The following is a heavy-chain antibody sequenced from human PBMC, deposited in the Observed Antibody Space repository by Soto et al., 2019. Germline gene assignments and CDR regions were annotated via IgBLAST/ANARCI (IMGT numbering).Heavy chain of an antibody. D-gene: IGHD2-15*01. CDR2: IKQDGSEK. CDR3: ARIVVAATHDAFDM. J-gene: IGHJ3*02. V-gene: IGHV3-7*01. Sequence: EVQLVESGGGLVQPGGSLRLSCAASGFTFSSYWMSWVRQAPGKGLEWVANIKQDGSEKYYVDSVKGRFTISRDNAKNSLYLQMNSLRAEDTAVYYCARIVVAATHDAFDMWGQGTMVTVSS. CDR1: GFTFSSYW.